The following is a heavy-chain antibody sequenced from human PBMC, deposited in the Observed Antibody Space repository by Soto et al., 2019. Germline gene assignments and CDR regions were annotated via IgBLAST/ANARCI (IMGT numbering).Heavy chain of an antibody. J-gene: IGHJ4*02. CDR3: ARDGLVGYCTNGVCPGLFDY. D-gene: IGHD2-8*01. CDR1: GGSISSYY. Sequence: SETLSLTCTVSGGSISSYYWSWIRQPPGKGLEWIGCIYYSGSTNYNPSLKSRVTISVDTSKNQFSLKLSSVTAADTAVYYCARDGLVGYCTNGVCPGLFDYRGQGTLVTVSS. CDR2: IYYSGST. V-gene: IGHV4-59*01.